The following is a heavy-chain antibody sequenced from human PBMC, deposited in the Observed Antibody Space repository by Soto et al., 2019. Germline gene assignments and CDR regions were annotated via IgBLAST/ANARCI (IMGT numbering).Heavy chain of an antibody. CDR2: ISGSGGST. Sequence: GGSLRLSCAASGFTFSSYAMSWVRQAPGKGLEWVSAISGSGGSTYYADSVKGRFTISRDNSKNTLYLQMNSLRAEDTAVYYCAKGGYSSGWYVSGFDYWGQGTLVTVSS. V-gene: IGHV3-23*01. J-gene: IGHJ4*02. D-gene: IGHD6-19*01. CDR3: AKGGYSSGWYVSGFDY. CDR1: GFTFSSYA.